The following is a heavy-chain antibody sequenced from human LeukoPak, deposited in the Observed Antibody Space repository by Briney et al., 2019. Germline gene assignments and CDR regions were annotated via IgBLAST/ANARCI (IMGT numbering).Heavy chain of an antibody. Sequence: GGSLRLSCAASGFTFSSYAMSWVRQAPGKGLEWVSAISGSGSSTYYADSVKGRFTISRDTSKNTLYLQMSSLRAEDTAVYYCAKCFRLSGGSYYFDYWGQGTLVTVSS. CDR3: AKCFRLSGGSYYFDY. D-gene: IGHD1-26*01. J-gene: IGHJ4*02. V-gene: IGHV3-23*01. CDR2: ISGSGSST. CDR1: GFTFSSYA.